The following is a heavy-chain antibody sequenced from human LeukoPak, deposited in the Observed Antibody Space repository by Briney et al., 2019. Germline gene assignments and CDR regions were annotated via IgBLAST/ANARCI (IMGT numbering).Heavy chain of an antibody. D-gene: IGHD6-19*01. CDR1: GFTFSSYG. J-gene: IGHJ4*02. CDR2: ISYDGNNK. Sequence: GGSLRLSCAASGFTFSSYGMHWVRQAPGRGLEWVAVISYDGNNKYYADSVKGRFTISRDNSKNTLYLQMDNLRAEDTAVYYCAKYQRQWLPKGGFDYWGQGTLVTVSS. V-gene: IGHV3-30*18. CDR3: AKYQRQWLPKGGFDY.